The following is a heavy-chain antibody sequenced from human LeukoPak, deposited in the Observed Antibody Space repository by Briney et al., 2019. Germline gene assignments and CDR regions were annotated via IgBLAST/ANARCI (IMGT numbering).Heavy chain of an antibody. CDR2: ISGSGGST. J-gene: IGHJ4*02. D-gene: IGHD3-10*01. Sequence: GGSLRLSCAVSGFTFSSYVMSWVRQAPGKGLEWVSAISGSGGSTYYADSVKGRFTISRDNSKNTLYLEVISLTAEDTAVYYCAKDDAWLRFGEWSQGTLVTVSS. CDR3: AKDDAWLRFGE. CDR1: GFTFSSYV. V-gene: IGHV3-23*01.